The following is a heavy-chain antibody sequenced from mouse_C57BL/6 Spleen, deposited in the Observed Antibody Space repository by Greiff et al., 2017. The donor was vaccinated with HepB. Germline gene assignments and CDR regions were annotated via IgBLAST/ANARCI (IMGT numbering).Heavy chain of an antibody. J-gene: IGHJ1*03. CDR1: GYAFSSSW. V-gene: IGHV1-82*01. Sequence: QVQLQQSGPELVKPGASVKISCKASGYAFSSSWMNWVKQRPGKGLEWIGRIYPGDGDTNYNGKFKGKATLTADKSSSTADMQISSLTSEDSAVYFCARSDIYYYDSSYPYWYFDVWGTGTTVTGSS. CDR2: IYPGDGDT. CDR3: ARSDIYYYDSSYPYWYFDV. D-gene: IGHD1-1*01.